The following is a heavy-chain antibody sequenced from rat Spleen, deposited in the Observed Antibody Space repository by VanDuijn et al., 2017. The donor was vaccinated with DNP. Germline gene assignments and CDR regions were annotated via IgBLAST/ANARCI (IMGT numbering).Heavy chain of an antibody. CDR2: ITSSGGST. J-gene: IGHJ1*01. D-gene: IGHD1-9*01. V-gene: IGHV5-19*01. CDR1: GFTFSNYG. Sequence: EVQLVGSGGGLVQSGRSLKLSCAASGFTFSNYGMAWVRQAPTKGLEWVAFITSSGGSTSYRVSVKGRFTISRDNAKSTLYLQMASLRSEDTATYYCATYYGYNYWYFDFWGPGTMVTVSS. CDR3: ATYYGYNYWYFDF.